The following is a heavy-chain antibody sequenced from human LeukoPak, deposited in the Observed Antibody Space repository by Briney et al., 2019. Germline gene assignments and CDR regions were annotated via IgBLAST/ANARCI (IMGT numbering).Heavy chain of an antibody. V-gene: IGHV3-23*01. CDR2: IRIGGGT. CDR1: GFDLTTYA. J-gene: IGHJ5*02. D-gene: IGHD6-13*01. CDR3: ARCMVLSQGWCNWFDP. Sequence: GGSLRPSCAASGFDLTTYAMTWVRQAPAKGLEWVSSIRIGGGTYYADSVKGRFTISRDNSENTLHLQMNNLRVEDTARYFCARCMVLSQGWCNWFDPWGQGTLVTVSS.